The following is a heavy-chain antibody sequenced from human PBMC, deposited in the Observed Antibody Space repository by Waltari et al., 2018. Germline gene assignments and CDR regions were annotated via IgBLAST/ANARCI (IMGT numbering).Heavy chain of an antibody. J-gene: IGHJ4*02. CDR3: ARHMTTVTTSSFDY. D-gene: IGHD4-17*01. V-gene: IGHV3-23*03. CDR2: IYSGGST. Sequence: EVQLLESGGGLVQPGGSLRLSCAASGFTFSSYAMSWVRQAPGKGLEWVSVIYSGGSTYYADSVKGRFTISRDNSKNTLYLQMNSLRAEDTAVYYCARHMTTVTTSSFDYWGQGALVTVSS. CDR1: GFTFSSYA.